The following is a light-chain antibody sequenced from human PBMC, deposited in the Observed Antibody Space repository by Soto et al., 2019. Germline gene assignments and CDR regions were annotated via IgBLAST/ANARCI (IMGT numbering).Light chain of an antibody. Sequence: EIVMTQSPVTLSASPGESATLSCRASQSVYNSLACYQQKPGQAPRLLIVGSFARATGIPARFSGSGSGSEFTLTISGLQSEDFAVYYCQQYNDRPPITFGQGTRLEI. V-gene: IGKV3-15*01. J-gene: IGKJ5*01. CDR2: GSF. CDR1: QSVYNS. CDR3: QQYNDRPPIT.